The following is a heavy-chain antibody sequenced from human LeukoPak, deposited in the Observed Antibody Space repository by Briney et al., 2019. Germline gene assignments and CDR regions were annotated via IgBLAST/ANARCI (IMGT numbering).Heavy chain of an antibody. CDR3: ARGRRNMIVVVAMNAFDI. D-gene: IGHD3-22*01. CDR2: IYYSGST. J-gene: IGHJ3*02. Sequence: SETLSLTCTVSGGSISSGGYYWSWIRQHPGKGLEWIGYIYYSGSTYYNPSLKSRVTISVDTSKNQFSLKLSSVTAADTAVYYCARGRRNMIVVVAMNAFDIWGQGQWSPSLQ. CDR1: GGSISSGGYY. V-gene: IGHV4-31*03.